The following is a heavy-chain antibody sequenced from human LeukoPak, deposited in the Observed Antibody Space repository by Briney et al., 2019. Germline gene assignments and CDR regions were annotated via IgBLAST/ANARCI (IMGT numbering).Heavy chain of an antibody. CDR2: ISSSSSYI. V-gene: IGHV3-21*01. Sequence: GGSLRLSCAASGFTFSSYSMNWVRQAPGKGLEWVSSISSSSSYIYYADSVKGRFTISRDNAKNSLYLQMNSLRAEDTAVYYCARDRSSTSCPFDYWGQGTLVTVSS. CDR1: GFTFSSYS. J-gene: IGHJ4*02. D-gene: IGHD2-2*01. CDR3: ARDRSSTSCPFDY.